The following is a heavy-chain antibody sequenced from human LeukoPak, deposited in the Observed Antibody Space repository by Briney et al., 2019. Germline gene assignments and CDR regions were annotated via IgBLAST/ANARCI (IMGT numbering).Heavy chain of an antibody. J-gene: IGHJ5*02. D-gene: IGHD3-22*01. CDR1: GFTFSSYA. V-gene: IGHV3-23*01. Sequence: GGSLRLSCAASGFTFSSYAMSWVRQAPGKGLEWVSAISGSGGSTYYADSVKGRSTISRDNSKNTLYLQMNSLRAEDTAVYYCAKDRITMIVVVTSFDPWGQGTLVTVSS. CDR2: ISGSGGST. CDR3: AKDRITMIVVVTSFDP.